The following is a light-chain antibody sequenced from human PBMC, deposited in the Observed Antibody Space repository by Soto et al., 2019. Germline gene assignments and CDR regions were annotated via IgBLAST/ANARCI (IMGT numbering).Light chain of an antibody. CDR2: SNN. J-gene: IGLJ1*01. V-gene: IGLV1-44*01. CDR1: SSNIGSNT. CDR3: AAWDDSLNGRYV. Sequence: QSVLTQPPSASGTPGQRVTISCSGSSSNIGSNTVNWYQQLPGTAPKLLIYSNNQRPSGVPDRFSGSKSGTSASLAISGLQSEDEADYYCAAWDDSLNGRYVFRTGNKVPVL.